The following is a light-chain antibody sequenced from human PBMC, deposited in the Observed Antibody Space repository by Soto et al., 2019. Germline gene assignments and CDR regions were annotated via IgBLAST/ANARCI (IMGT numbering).Light chain of an antibody. CDR2: DVN. V-gene: IGLV2-14*03. CDR3: TSWTTSTTMI. CDR1: SSDIGAYNL. J-gene: IGLJ2*01. Sequence: QSALTQPASVSGSPGQWITISCTGTSSDIGAYNLVSWYQQHPGKAPKLMLYDVNIRPSGVSNRFSGSKSGNTASLTISGLQAEDEADYYCTSWTTSTTMIFGGGTKLTVL.